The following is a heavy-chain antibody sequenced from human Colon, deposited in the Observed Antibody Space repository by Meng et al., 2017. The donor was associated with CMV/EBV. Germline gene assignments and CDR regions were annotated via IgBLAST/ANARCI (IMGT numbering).Heavy chain of an antibody. J-gene: IGHJ4*02. D-gene: IGHD2-2*03. CDR2: MNPNSGNT. CDR1: GYTFTSYD. V-gene: IGHV1-8*01. CDR3: ARVEIVVVPAAIRLPDY. Sequence: ASVKVSCKASGYTFTSYDINWVRQAPGQGLEWMGWMNPNSGNTGYAQKFQGRVTMTRNTSISTAYMELSSLRSEDTAVYYCARVEIVVVPAAIRLPDYWGQGTLVTVSS.